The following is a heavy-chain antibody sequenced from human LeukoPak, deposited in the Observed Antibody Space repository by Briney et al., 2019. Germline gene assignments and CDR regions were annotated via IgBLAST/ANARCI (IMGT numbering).Heavy chain of an antibody. CDR2: NSGSGGNT. V-gene: IGHV3-23*01. D-gene: IGHD6-19*01. J-gene: IGHJ4*02. Sequence: GGSLRLSCAASGFTFSSYAMSWVRQAPGKGREWVSANSGSGGNTYYADSVKGRFTISRDNSKNTLYLKMNSLRAEDTAVYCCAKEPIEQWLVLDGFDYWGQGTLVTVSS. CDR1: GFTFSSYA. CDR3: AKEPIEQWLVLDGFDY.